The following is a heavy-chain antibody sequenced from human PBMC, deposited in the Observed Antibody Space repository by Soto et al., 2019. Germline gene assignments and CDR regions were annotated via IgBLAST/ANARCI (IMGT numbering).Heavy chain of an antibody. Sequence: GGSLSLSCAASGFHFSSYGMHWVRQAPGKGLEWVAVIWYDGSNKYYADSVKGRFTISRDNSKNTLYLQMNSLRAEDTAVYYCARVSGSYFPLDYWGQGTLVTVSS. CDR1: GFHFSSYG. J-gene: IGHJ4*02. CDR2: IWYDGSNK. V-gene: IGHV3-33*01. D-gene: IGHD1-26*01. CDR3: ARVSGSYFPLDY.